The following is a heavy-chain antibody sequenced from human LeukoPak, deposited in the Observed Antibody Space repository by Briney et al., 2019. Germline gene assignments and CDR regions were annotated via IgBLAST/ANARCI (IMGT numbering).Heavy chain of an antibody. J-gene: IGHJ4*02. CDR2: ISGSGGRT. CDR3: AKDRRSNGD. Sequence: PRRSRRLSCAASGFTFSSYAMSWVRQAHGKWLEWVSAISGSGGRTYHADSVTGRLSTSTDNSTNTLYMQMNSLRAEGTAVYYRAKDRRSNGDWGQGTLVTVSS. CDR1: GFTFSSYA. V-gene: IGHV3-23*01. D-gene: IGHD4-17*01.